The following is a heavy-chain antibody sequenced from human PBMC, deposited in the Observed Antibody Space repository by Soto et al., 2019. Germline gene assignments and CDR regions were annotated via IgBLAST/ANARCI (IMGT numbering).Heavy chain of an antibody. CDR1: GFTFDSYA. J-gene: IGHJ4*02. V-gene: IGHV3-48*02. CDR3: ARDHRWAFDY. D-gene: IGHD3-16*01. Sequence: EVQLVESGGGLVQPGGNLRLSCVASGFTFDSYAMNWVRQAPGKGLEWLSYIGLNSGTIEYLDSVEGRVTISRDDGKRSLYQQMNSLRDEDKAVYFCARDHRWAFDYWGRGTLVTVTS. CDR2: IGLNSGTI.